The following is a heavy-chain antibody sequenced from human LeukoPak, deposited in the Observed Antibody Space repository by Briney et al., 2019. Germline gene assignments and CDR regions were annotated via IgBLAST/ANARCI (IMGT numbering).Heavy chain of an antibody. CDR2: INPSGGST. CDR1: GYTFTSYY. V-gene: IGHV1-46*01. CDR3: AREGYSSSWSTVNWFDP. Sequence: ASVTVSCTASGYTFTSYYMHWVRQAPGQGLEWMGIINPSGGSTSYAQKFQGRVTMTRDTSTSTVYMELSSLRSEDTAVYYCAREGYSSSWSTVNWFDPWGQGTLATVSS. D-gene: IGHD6-13*01. J-gene: IGHJ5*02.